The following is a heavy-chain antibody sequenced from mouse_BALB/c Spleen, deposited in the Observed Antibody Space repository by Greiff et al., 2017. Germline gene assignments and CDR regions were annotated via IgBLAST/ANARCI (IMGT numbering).Heavy chain of an antibody. CDR3: ARGGYDYGGAMDY. Sequence: VQLQQSGAELVRPGVSVKISCKGSGYTFTDYAMHWVKQSHAKSLEWIGVISTYYGDASYNQKFKGKATMTVDKSSSTANMELARLTSEDSAIYYCARGGYDYGGAMDYWGQGTSVTVSS. D-gene: IGHD2-4*01. J-gene: IGHJ4*01. CDR1: GYTFTDYA. CDR2: ISTYYGDA. V-gene: IGHV1S137*01.